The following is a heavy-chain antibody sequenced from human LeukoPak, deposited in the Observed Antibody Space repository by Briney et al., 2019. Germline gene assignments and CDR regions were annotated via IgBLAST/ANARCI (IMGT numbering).Heavy chain of an antibody. D-gene: IGHD6-19*01. V-gene: IGHV3-30*18. CDR3: AKEPRQWLAYYYYGMDV. J-gene: IGHJ6*02. CDR1: GFTFSSYG. Sequence: GGSLRLSCAASGFTFSSYGMHWARQAPGKGLEWVAVISYDGSNKYYADSVKGRFTISRDNSKNTLYLQMNSLRAEDTAVYYCAKEPRQWLAYYYYGMDVWGQGTTVTVSS. CDR2: ISYDGSNK.